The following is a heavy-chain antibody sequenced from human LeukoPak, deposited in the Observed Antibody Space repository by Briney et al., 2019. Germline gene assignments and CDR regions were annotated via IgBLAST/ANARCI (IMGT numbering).Heavy chain of an antibody. J-gene: IGHJ4*02. Sequence: SETLSLTCTVSGGSISSYYWSWIRQPPGKGLEWIGYIYYSGSTNYNPSLKSRVTISVDTSKNQFSLKLSSVTAADTAVYYCASLVVPAAQFDYWGQGPLVTVSS. CDR2: IYYSGST. CDR1: GGSISSYY. D-gene: IGHD2-2*01. V-gene: IGHV4-59*01. CDR3: ASLVVPAAQFDY.